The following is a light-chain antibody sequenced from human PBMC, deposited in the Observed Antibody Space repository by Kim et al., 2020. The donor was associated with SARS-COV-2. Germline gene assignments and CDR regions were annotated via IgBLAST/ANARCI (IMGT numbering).Light chain of an antibody. CDR3: QVWDGDSDHPYV. CDR1: NIGSKS. J-gene: IGLJ1*01. V-gene: IGLV3-21*04. Sequence: PGKPARITCGGNNIGSKSVHWYPQKPGQAPVLVIYYDTDRPSGIPERFSGSNSGNTATLTISGVEAGDEADYYCQVWDGDSDHPYVFGAGTKVTVL. CDR2: YDT.